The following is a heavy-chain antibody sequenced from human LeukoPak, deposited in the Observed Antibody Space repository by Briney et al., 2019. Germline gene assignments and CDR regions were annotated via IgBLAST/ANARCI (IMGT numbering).Heavy chain of an antibody. CDR1: GFTFSSYA. CDR2: ISGSGDNT. V-gene: IGHV3-23*01. D-gene: IGHD6-13*01. J-gene: IGHJ4*02. Sequence: GGSLRLSCAVSGFTFSSYAMSWVRQAPGKGLEWVSTISGSGDNTYYADSVRGRFTISRDNSKNTLYLQMNSLRAEDTAIYYCAKVSWANYFDYWGQGTLVIVSS. CDR3: AKVSWANYFDY.